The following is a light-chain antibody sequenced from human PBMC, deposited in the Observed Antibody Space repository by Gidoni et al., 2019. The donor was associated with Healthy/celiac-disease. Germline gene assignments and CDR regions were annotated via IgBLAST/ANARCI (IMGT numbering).Light chain of an antibody. J-gene: IGKJ2*01. CDR1: QSLVYSDGKTY. Sequence: DVVMTQSPLSLPVTLGQPASISCRSSQSLVYSDGKTYLNWFQQRPGQSPRRLIYKVSNRDSGVPDRFSGSGSGTDFTLKISRVEAEDVGVYYCMQGTHWPLWYTLGQGTKLEIK. CDR3: MQGTHWPLWYT. CDR2: KVS. V-gene: IGKV2-30*01.